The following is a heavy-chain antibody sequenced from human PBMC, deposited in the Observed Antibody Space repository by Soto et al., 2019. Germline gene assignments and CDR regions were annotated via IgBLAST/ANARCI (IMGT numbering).Heavy chain of an antibody. D-gene: IGHD2-2*02. CDR2: IYYSGST. Sequence: PSETLSLTCTVSGGTISSYYWSWIRQPPGKGLEWIGYIYYSGSTNYNPSLKSRVTISVDTSKNQFSLKLSSVTAADTAVYYCARAREDIVVVPDAILGAQDTSDYYYDYGMDVWGQGTSVTVSS. V-gene: IGHV4-59*01. CDR1: GGTISSYY. J-gene: IGHJ6*02. CDR3: ARAREDIVVVPDAILGAQDTSDYYYDYGMDV.